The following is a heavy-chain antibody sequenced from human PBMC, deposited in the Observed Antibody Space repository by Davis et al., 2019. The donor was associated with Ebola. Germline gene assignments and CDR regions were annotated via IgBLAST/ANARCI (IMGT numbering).Heavy chain of an antibody. J-gene: IGHJ4*02. Sequence: GGSLRLSCAASGFTFSSYAMSWVRQAPGKGLEWVSAISGSGGSTYYADSVKGRFTISRDNSKNTLYLQMNSLRVEDTAVYYCARAPRTVTGPYFDYWGQGTLVTVSS. CDR3: ARAPRTVTGPYFDY. CDR2: ISGSGGST. V-gene: IGHV3-23*01. D-gene: IGHD4-11*01. CDR1: GFTFSSYA.